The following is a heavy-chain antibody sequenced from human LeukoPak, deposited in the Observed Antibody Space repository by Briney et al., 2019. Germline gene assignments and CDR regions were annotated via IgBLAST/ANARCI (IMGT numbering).Heavy chain of an antibody. CDR2: INPNSGGT. J-gene: IGHJ2*01. CDR1: GYTFTGYY. CDR3: ARVGRFGELFSFRPPGWYFDL. Sequence: ASVKVSFKASGYTFTGYYMHWVRQAPGQGLEWMGWINPNSGGTNYAQKFQGRVTMTRDTSISTAYMELSRLRSDDTAVYYCARVGRFGELFSFRPPGWYFDLWGRGTLVTVSS. D-gene: IGHD3-10*01. V-gene: IGHV1-2*02.